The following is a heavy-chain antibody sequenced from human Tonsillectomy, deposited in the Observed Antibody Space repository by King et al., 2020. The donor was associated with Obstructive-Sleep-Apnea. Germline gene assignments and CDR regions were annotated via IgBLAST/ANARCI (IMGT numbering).Heavy chain of an antibody. D-gene: IGHD6-19*01. J-gene: IGHJ3*02. CDR3: TRDGSGWPRDAFDI. V-gene: IGHV3-49*03. CDR2: IRTKVYGGTA. CDR1: GFTFPDYT. Sequence: VQLVESGGGLVQPGRSLRRSCTAAGFTFPDYTLSWFRQAPGKGLEWVCFIRTKVYGGTAEYAASLKGRFTITRHDSKSIAYLQMNSLKTEDTALYYCTRDGSGWPRDAFDIWGQGTMVTVSS.